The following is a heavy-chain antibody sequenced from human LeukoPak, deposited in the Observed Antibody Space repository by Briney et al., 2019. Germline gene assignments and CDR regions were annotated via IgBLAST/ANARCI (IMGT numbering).Heavy chain of an antibody. J-gene: IGHJ4*02. Sequence: SETLSLTCRVSGASISGYYWSWIRQPPGKGLEWIGHMYYSGGTTYDPSLKSRVSISLDTSKKHFSLKLSSVTAADTAVYYCAGTGLFFDYWSQGTLVTVSS. CDR1: GASISGYY. CDR3: AGTGLFFDY. CDR2: MYYSGGT. D-gene: IGHD7-27*01. V-gene: IGHV4-59*01.